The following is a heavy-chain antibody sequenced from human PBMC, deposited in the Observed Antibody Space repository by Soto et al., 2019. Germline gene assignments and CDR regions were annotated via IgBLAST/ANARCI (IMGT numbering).Heavy chain of an antibody. Sequence: PSETLSLTCAVYGGSFSGYYWSWIRQPPGKGLEWIGEINHSGSTNYNPSLKSRVTISVDTSKNQFSLKLSSVTAADTAVYYCVRGAGLGSSSNWFDPWGQGTLVTVSS. D-gene: IGHD2-15*01. CDR1: GGSFSGYY. J-gene: IGHJ5*02. V-gene: IGHV4-34*01. CDR3: VRGAGLGSSSNWFDP. CDR2: INHSGST.